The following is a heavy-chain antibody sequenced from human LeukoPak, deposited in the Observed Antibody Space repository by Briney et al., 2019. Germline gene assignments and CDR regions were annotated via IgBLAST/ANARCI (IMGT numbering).Heavy chain of an antibody. CDR2: IYYSGST. V-gene: IGHV4-61*01. J-gene: IGHJ6*02. CDR1: GGSVSSGNYY. CDR3: ARVRYCSGGSCYHGYYYGMDV. Sequence: SETLSLTCTVSGGSVSSGNYYWSWIRQPPGKGLEWIGYIYYSGSTNYNPSLKSRVTISVDTSKNQFSLKLSSVTAADTAVYYCARVRYCSGGSCYHGYYYGMDVWGQGTTVTVSS. D-gene: IGHD2-15*01.